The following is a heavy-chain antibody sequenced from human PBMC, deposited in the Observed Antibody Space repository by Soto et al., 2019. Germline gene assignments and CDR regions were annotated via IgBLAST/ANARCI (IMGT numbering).Heavy chain of an antibody. D-gene: IGHD3-9*01. CDR2: IHPSGDT. V-gene: IGHV1-46*01. CDR1: GYKFTTYF. CDR3: AGGNHATTWLYFDC. Sequence: ASVKVSCKASGYKFTTYFIHWVRQAPGQGLEWMGMIHPSGDTGYAQKFRGRVTMTIDTSTTTAYMELNSLTSDDTAVYYCAGGNHATTWLYFDCWGQGTLVTVSS. J-gene: IGHJ4*02.